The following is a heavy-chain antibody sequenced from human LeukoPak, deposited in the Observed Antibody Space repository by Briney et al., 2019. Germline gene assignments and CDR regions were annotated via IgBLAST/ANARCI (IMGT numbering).Heavy chain of an antibody. J-gene: IGHJ4*02. CDR3: ARERDISGGTHDY. D-gene: IGHD1-26*01. V-gene: IGHV4-61*02. CDR2: ISTSGNT. Sequence: PSQTLSLTCTVSGVPVATGTYYWTWIRQPAGKGLEWIGRISTSGNTNYNPSLRGRATMSLDTFKTQVSLRLRSVSAADTAVYYCARERDISGGTHDYWGQGTLVTVSS. CDR1: GVPVATGTYY.